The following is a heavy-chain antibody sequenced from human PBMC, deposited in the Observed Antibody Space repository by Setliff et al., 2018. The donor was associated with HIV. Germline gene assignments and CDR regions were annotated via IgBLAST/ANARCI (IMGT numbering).Heavy chain of an antibody. CDR2: ISPDESER. CDR3: ARGGHNSGFHDY. D-gene: IGHD3-10*01. Sequence: GGSLRLSCSTSGFNFRDSWMSWLRLAPGKGLEWVANISPDESERYSVDSVRGRFTVSRDNAKSSLYLQMNSLRDEDTALYYCARGGHNSGFHDYWGQGTLVTVSS. J-gene: IGHJ4*02. V-gene: IGHV3-7*03. CDR1: GFNFRDSW.